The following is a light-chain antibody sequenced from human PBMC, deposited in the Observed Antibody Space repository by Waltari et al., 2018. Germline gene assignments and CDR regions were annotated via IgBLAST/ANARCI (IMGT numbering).Light chain of an antibody. CDR2: EGY. J-gene: IGLJ2*01. CDR3: CSYARNSMV. Sequence: QSALTQPASVSGSPGQSITISCTGTSSVVGSYNLVSWYQQHPGKAPKIIIYEGYKRPSGVSNRFSGSESDDTAFLTISGHQAEDEDDYYCCSYARNSMVLGGGTKLTVL. V-gene: IGLV2-23*01. CDR1: SSVVGSYNL.